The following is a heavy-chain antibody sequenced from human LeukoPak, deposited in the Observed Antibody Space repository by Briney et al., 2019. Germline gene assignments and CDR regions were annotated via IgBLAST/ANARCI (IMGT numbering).Heavy chain of an antibody. CDR3: ARGSYTGFDLYFDY. CDR2: ISSNSRTT. Sequence: GGSLRLSCATSGFSFSTQEMTWVRQAPGKGLEWMSYISSNSRTTYYADSVKGRFTIYRDNTRNSVFLQLNSLRVEDTGFYYCARGSYTGFDLYFDYWGQGTLVTVSS. CDR1: GFSFSTQE. J-gene: IGHJ4*02. V-gene: IGHV3-48*03. D-gene: IGHD5-12*01.